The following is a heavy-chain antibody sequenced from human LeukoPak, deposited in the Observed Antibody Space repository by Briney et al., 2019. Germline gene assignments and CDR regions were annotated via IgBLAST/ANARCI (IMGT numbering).Heavy chain of an antibody. CDR3: ARDRYCSGGSCYDY. D-gene: IGHD2-15*01. Sequence: ASVKVSCKASGYTFTSYGISWVRQAPGQGLEWLGWISAYNGNTNYAQKLQGRVTMTTDTSTSTAYMELRSLRSDDTAVYYCARDRYCSGGSCYDYWGQGTLVTVSS. CDR2: ISAYNGNT. CDR1: GYTFTSYG. V-gene: IGHV1-18*01. J-gene: IGHJ4*02.